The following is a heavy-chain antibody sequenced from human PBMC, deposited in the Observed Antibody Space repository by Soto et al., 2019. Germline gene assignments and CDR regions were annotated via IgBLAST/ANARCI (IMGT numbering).Heavy chain of an antibody. V-gene: IGHV4-4*02. CDR1: GGSISDSLW. D-gene: IGHD3-10*01. CDR3: ARTANADHGHYFGGLDI. Sequence: SETLSLTCAVSGGSISDSLWWNWVRQPPGKGLEWIGEIYQSGSTHYSPSLKSRVTISIDKSNNLLSLRLTSVTAADTAVYYCARTANADHGHYFGGLDIWGPGTTVTVSS. J-gene: IGHJ6*02. CDR2: IYQSGST.